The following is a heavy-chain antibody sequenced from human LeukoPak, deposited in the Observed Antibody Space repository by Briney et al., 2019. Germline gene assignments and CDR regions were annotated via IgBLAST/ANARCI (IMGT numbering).Heavy chain of an antibody. Sequence: SETLSLTCTVSGGSISSYYWSWIRQPPGRGLEWIGYIYYSGSTNYNPSLKSRVTISVDTSKNQFSLKLSSVTAADTAVYYCARWANSADAFDIWGQGTMVTVSS. J-gene: IGHJ3*02. CDR2: IYYSGST. D-gene: IGHD1-26*01. CDR1: GGSISSYY. CDR3: ARWANSADAFDI. V-gene: IGHV4-59*01.